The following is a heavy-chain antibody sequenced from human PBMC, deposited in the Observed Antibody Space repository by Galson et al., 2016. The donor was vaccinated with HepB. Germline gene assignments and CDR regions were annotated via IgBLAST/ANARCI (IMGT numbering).Heavy chain of an antibody. J-gene: IGHJ4*02. Sequence: LEWIGYIYNSGSTNYNPSLKSRVTLSVDTPKNQFSLRLNSVTAADTAVYYCARGGNFWSGYWGYFDYWGQGTLVTVSS. CDR2: IYNSGST. CDR3: ARGGNFWSGYWGYFDY. D-gene: IGHD3-3*01. V-gene: IGHV4-59*09.